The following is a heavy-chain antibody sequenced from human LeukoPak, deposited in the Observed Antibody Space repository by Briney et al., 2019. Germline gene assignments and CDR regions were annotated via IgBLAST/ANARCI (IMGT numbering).Heavy chain of an antibody. D-gene: IGHD3-10*01. V-gene: IGHV4-39*01. J-gene: IGHJ6*02. CDR3: ARHHPGSYYYGMDV. Sequence: SETLSLTCTVSGGSISSSYYYWGWIRQPPGKGLEWLGSIYYSGSTYYNPSLKSRVTISVDTSKNQFSLKLSSVTAADTAVYYCARHHPGSYYYGMDVWGQGTTVTVSS. CDR2: IYYSGST. CDR1: GGSISSSYYY.